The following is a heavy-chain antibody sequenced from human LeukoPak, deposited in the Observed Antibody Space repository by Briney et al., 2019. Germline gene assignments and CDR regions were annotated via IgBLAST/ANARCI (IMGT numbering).Heavy chain of an antibody. J-gene: IGHJ3*02. CDR3: AGPSDYYDKAQAFDI. CDR2: ISYDGSNK. Sequence: GGSLRLSYAASGFTFSSYAMHWVRQAPGKGLEWVAVISYDGSNKYYADSVKGRFTISRDNSKNTLYLQMNSLRAEDTAVYYCAGPSDYYDKAQAFDIWGQGTMVTVSS. D-gene: IGHD3-22*01. CDR1: GFTFSSYA. V-gene: IGHV3-30*04.